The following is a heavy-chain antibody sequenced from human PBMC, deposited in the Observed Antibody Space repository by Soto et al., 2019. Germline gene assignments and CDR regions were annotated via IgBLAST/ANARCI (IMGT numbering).Heavy chain of an antibody. D-gene: IGHD1-7*01. CDR2: ISINSGYA. CDR3: SKNGTSWFAA. Sequence: QVQLVQSGPELKKPGASVKVSCKTSGYSFHNSGICWVRQAPGQGLEWMGWISINSGYAHYAQKFQDRVIMTADTYTSTSYMELRGLRSDDTAMYYCSKNGTSWFAAWGQGTLVTVSS. V-gene: IGHV1-18*01. J-gene: IGHJ5*02. CDR1: GYSFHNSG.